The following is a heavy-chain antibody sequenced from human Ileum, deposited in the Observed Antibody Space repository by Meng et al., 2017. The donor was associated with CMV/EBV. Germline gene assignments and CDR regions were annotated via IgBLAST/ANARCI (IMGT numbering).Heavy chain of an antibody. J-gene: IGHJ4*02. CDR1: GGSIRNYY. V-gene: IGHV4-4*07. D-gene: IGHD3-22*01. CDR2: IYTGGSP. CDR3: ARLNYYDSREFDY. Sequence: QGQRQGSGPGLGTPWETLSLACPVAGGSIRNYYWGWIRQPDGKGLEWIGGIYTGGSPNSNPSLYSRVTMSLDTSKNQFSLKLNSVTAADTAVYYCARLNYYDSREFDYWGQGTLVTVSS.